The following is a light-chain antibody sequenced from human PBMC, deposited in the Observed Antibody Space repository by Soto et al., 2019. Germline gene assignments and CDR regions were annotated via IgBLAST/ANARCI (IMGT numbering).Light chain of an antibody. J-gene: IGLJ1*01. Sequence: QSALTQPASVSGSPGQSITISCTGTSSDVGGYDYVSWYQQPPDKAPKLLIYDVSNRPSGVSNRFSGSKSGNTASLTISGLQAEDEADYYCSSYTTTSTSLNVFGTGTKVTV. CDR3: SSYTTTSTSLNV. CDR2: DVS. CDR1: SSDVGGYDY. V-gene: IGLV2-14*01.